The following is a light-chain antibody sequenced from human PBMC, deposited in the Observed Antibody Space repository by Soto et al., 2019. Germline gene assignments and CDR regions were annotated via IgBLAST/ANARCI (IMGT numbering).Light chain of an antibody. CDR3: KQSYSTWT. CDR1: QSISSY. V-gene: IGKV1-39*01. CDR2: AAS. Sequence: SSLSASVGDRVTITCRASQSISSYLNWYQQKPGKAPKLLIYAASSLQSGVPSRFSGSGSGTDFTLTISSLQPEDFATYYCKQSYSTWTFGQGTKVDIK. J-gene: IGKJ1*01.